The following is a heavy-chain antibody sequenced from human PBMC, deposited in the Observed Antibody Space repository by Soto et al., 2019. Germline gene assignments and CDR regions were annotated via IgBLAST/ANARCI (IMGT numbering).Heavy chain of an antibody. J-gene: IGHJ4*02. CDR3: AGPQRVTMNY. CDR1: GDSISSTRW. CDR2: IYYDGST. V-gene: IGHV4-4*02. D-gene: IGHD3-22*01. Sequence: PSETLSLTCTVSGDSISSTRWWSWVRQSPGKGLEWIGDIYYDGSTNYNPSLKTRVTISVDTSKNQFSLNLSSVTAADTAVYYCAGPQRVTMNYWGQGRLVTVSS.